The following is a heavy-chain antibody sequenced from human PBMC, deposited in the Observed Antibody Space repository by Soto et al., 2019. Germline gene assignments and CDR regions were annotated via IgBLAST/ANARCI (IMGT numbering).Heavy chain of an antibody. CDR2: INHSGST. Sequence: SETLSLTYAVYGGSSSGYYWSWIRQPPGKGLEWIGEINHSGSTNYNPSLKSRVTISVDTSKNQFSLKLSSVTAADTAVYYCARGRITIFGVIPDFDYWGQGTLVTV. J-gene: IGHJ4*02. CDR1: GGSSSGYY. V-gene: IGHV4-34*01. D-gene: IGHD3-3*01. CDR3: ARGRITIFGVIPDFDY.